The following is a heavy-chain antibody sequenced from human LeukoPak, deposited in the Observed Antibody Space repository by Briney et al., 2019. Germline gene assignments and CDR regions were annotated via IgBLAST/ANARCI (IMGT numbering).Heavy chain of an antibody. V-gene: IGHV3-48*03. CDR1: GXTFSSYE. D-gene: IGHD6-19*01. J-gene: IGHJ4*02. CDR3: ARADLAVAGPSDY. Sequence: QPGGSLRLSCAVSGXTFSSYEVNWVRQAPGKGLEWVSYISTSGSTIYYADSVKGRFTISRDNAKNSLYLQMNSLRAEDTAVYYCARADLAVAGPSDYWGQGALVTVSS. CDR2: ISTSGSTI.